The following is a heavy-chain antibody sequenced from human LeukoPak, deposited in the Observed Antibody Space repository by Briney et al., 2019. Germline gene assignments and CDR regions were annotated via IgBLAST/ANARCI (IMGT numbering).Heavy chain of an antibody. D-gene: IGHD1-26*01. J-gene: IGHJ4*02. CDR3: ARGKGRGSHIDY. CDR2: IYESGST. V-gene: IGHV4-39*07. CDR1: GGSISSSGYY. Sequence: SETLSLTCTVSGGSISSSGYYWGWIRQPPGKGLEWIGSIYESGSTYYNPSLKSRVTISVDTSKNQFSLRMNSVTAADTAVYYCARGKGRGSHIDYWGQGTLVTVSS.